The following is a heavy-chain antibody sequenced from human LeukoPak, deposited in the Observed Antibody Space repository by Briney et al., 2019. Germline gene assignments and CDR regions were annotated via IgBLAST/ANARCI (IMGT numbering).Heavy chain of an antibody. CDR2: IDSDGIGT. CDR1: GFTFTTYW. Sequence: GGSLRLSCAASGFTFTTYWMHWVRQAPGKGLVWVSRIDSDGIGTSYADSVKGRFTISRDNAKNTLYLQMKSLRAEDTAVYYCARGRYHGMDVWGQGTTVTVS. V-gene: IGHV3-74*01. J-gene: IGHJ6*02. CDR3: ARGRYHGMDV. D-gene: IGHD3-9*01.